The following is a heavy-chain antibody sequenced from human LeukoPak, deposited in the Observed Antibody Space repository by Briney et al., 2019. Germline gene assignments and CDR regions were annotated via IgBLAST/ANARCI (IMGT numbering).Heavy chain of an antibody. V-gene: IGHV4-59*01. J-gene: IGHJ4*02. Sequence: SETLSLTCTVSGGSISSYYWSWIRQPPGKGLEWIGYIYYSGSTNYNPSLKSRVTISVDTSKNQFSLKLSSVTAADTAVYYCARASPRWGWELTPFDYWGQGTLVTVSS. CDR2: IYYSGST. D-gene: IGHD1-26*01. CDR3: ARASPRWGWELTPFDY. CDR1: GGSISSYY.